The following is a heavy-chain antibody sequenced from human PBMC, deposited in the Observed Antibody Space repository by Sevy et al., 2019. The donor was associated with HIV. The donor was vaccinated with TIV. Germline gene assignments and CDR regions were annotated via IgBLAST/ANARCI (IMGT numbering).Heavy chain of an antibody. CDR1: GFTFSDYF. Sequence: GGSLRLSCAASGFTFSDYFMMWIRRAPGKGLEWVSYITGSGTTLYYADSEKGRFTISRDNSKNSLFLQMNSLRPEDTAIYYCARDLTPRETYIDYWGQGTLVTVSS. CDR3: ARDLTPRETYIDY. V-gene: IGHV3-11*01. J-gene: IGHJ4*02. D-gene: IGHD1-20*01. CDR2: ITGSGTTL.